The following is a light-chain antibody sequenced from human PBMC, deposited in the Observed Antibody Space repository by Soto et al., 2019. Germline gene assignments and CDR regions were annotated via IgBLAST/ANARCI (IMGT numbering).Light chain of an antibody. CDR2: DVT. J-gene: IGLJ1*01. Sequence: QSVLTQPASVSGSPGQSTTISCTGTSSVVGSYDLVSWYQQHPGKAPKLVISDVTKRPSGVSNRFSGSKSGNTASLTISGLQAEDEADYYCCSYAGSDTYVFGTGTKVTV. CDR3: CSYAGSDTYV. V-gene: IGLV2-23*02. CDR1: SSVVGSYDL.